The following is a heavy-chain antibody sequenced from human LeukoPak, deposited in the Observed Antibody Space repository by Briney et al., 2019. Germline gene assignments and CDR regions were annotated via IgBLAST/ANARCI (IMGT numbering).Heavy chain of an antibody. Sequence: GGSLRLSCVASGFTFSDYYMSWIRQAPGKGLEWISYMSSSGTTNYYADSVKGRFTISRDNSKTTLYLHMDSLRVEDTAVYYCAKDQTVAVAGPFDNWGQGTLVTVSS. CDR2: MSSSGTTN. D-gene: IGHD6-19*01. V-gene: IGHV3-11*01. CDR3: AKDQTVAVAGPFDN. J-gene: IGHJ4*02. CDR1: GFTFSDYY.